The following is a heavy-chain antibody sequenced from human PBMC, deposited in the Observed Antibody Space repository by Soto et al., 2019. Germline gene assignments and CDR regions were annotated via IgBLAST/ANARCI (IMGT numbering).Heavy chain of an antibody. J-gene: IGHJ4*02. CDR3: ARSSVTPYCSRKSCYSVDY. CDR2: TNAGNGNT. V-gene: IGHV1-3*01. CDR1: GYSFTTFG. Sequence: QVQLVQSGAEVKKPGASVKLSCKASGYSFTTFGIHWVRQAPGHRHEWMGWTNAGNGNTRSSQRFQGRITITRETSATTVYMELRDLRSEDTSVYYCARSSVTPYCSRKSCYSVDYWGQGTLVTVYS. D-gene: IGHD2-2*01.